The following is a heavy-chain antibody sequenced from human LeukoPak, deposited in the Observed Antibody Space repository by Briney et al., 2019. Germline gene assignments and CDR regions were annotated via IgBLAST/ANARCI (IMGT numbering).Heavy chain of an antibody. Sequence: PGGSLRLSCTASRFSLSKYTMSWVRQAPGKGLEWVSVISASGSSTSFADSVKGRFAISGDKSKNPLFLKMNSLGAEDTAVYYGAKEAVWGSYRFYYMDVWGKGTTVTVSS. CDR2: ISASGSST. D-gene: IGHD3-16*02. CDR1: RFSLSKYT. CDR3: AKEAVWGSYRFYYMDV. V-gene: IGHV3-23*01. J-gene: IGHJ6*03.